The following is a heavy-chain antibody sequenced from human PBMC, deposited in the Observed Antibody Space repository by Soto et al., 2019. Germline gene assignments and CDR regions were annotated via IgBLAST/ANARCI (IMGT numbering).Heavy chain of an antibody. CDR2: ISAYNGNT. Sequence: ASVKVSCKASGYTFTSYGISWVRQAPGQGLEWMGWISAYNGNTHYAQKLQGRVTMTTDTSTSTAYMELRSLRSDDTAVYYCTTDREAYYDSSGPIWGQGTLVTVSS. J-gene: IGHJ1*01. D-gene: IGHD3-22*01. CDR1: GYTFTSYG. V-gene: IGHV1-18*01. CDR3: TTDREAYYDSSGPI.